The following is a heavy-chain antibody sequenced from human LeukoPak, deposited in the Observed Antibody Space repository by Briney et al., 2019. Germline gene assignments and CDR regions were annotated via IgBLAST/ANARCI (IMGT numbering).Heavy chain of an antibody. D-gene: IGHD2-15*01. Sequence: GESLKISCRGSGYSFTSYWIGWVRQMLGKGLEWMGIIYPGDSDTRYSPSFQGQVTISADKSISTAYLQWSSLKASDTAMYYCASTYCSGGSCYRERVFDYWGQGTLVTVSS. J-gene: IGHJ4*02. V-gene: IGHV5-51*01. CDR3: ASTYCSGGSCYRERVFDY. CDR2: IYPGDSDT. CDR1: GYSFTSYW.